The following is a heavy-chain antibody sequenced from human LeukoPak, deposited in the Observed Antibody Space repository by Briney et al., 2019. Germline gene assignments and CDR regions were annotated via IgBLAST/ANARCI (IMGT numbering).Heavy chain of an antibody. Sequence: PGGSLRLSCAASGFTFSSYAMSWVRQAPGKGLERVSAISGSGGSTYYADSVKGRFTISRDNSKNTLYLQMNSLRAEDTAVYYCAKAKRPYDTVPGGYFQHWGQGTLVTVSS. J-gene: IGHJ1*01. CDR2: ISGSGGST. V-gene: IGHV3-23*01. CDR3: AKAKRPYDTVPGGYFQH. D-gene: IGHD3-9*01. CDR1: GFTFSSYA.